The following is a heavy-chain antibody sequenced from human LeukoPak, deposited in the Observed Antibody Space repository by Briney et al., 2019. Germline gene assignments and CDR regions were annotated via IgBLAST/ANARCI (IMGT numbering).Heavy chain of an antibody. Sequence: GASVKVSCKASGGTFSSYAISWVRQAPGQGLEWMGGIIPIFGTANYARKFQGRVTTTADESTSTAYMELSSLRSEDTAVYYCARKIEDWNYGDYGMDVWGQGTTVTVSS. CDR3: ARKIEDWNYGDYGMDV. CDR2: IIPIFGTA. D-gene: IGHD1-7*01. J-gene: IGHJ6*02. V-gene: IGHV1-69*01. CDR1: GGTFSSYA.